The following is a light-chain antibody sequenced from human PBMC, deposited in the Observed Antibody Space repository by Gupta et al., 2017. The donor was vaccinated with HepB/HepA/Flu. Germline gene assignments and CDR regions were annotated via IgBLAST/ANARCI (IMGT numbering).Light chain of an antibody. CDR1: EDIDIY. J-gene: IGKJ5*01. CDR3: QQCDSLPIT. V-gene: IGKV1-33*01. Sequence: DIQLTQSPSSMSTSIGDRVTITCQASEDIDIYLSWYHQKPGKAPKLLIYDASNLEVGVPSRFSGSGSGTEFSFTISSLQPEDIATYYCQQCDSLPITFGQGTRLDIK. CDR2: DAS.